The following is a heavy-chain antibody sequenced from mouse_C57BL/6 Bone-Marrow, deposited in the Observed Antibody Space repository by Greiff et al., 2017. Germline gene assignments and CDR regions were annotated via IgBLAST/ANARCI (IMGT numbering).Heavy chain of an antibody. CDR3: ARKEIALDRHCDD. CDR1: GYTFTSYW. CDR2: IDPNSGST. V-gene: IGHV1-64*01. J-gene: IGHJ2*01. D-gene: IGHD2-14*01. Sequence: QVQLQQPGAELVKPGASVKLSCKASGYTFTSYWMHWVKQRPGQGLEWIGMIDPNSGSTNYNEKFKSKATLTVDTSSSTAYLHLRSLTPEDAAVYDCARKEIALDRHCDDWGQGTTLTVSS.